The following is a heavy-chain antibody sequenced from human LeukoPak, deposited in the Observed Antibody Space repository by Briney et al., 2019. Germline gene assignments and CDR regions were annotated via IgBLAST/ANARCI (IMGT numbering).Heavy chain of an antibody. CDR2: IYYSGST. Sequence: PSETLSVTCTVSGCSFSSSSYSWGWIHQPPGKGLEWIRSIYYSGSTYYNPSLKSRVTISVDTSKNQFSLKLSSVTAADTAVYYCVARTYYDFWSGSDYWGQGTLVTVSS. CDR3: VARTYYDFWSGSDY. J-gene: IGHJ4*02. D-gene: IGHD3-3*01. V-gene: IGHV4-39*01. CDR1: GCSFSSSSYS.